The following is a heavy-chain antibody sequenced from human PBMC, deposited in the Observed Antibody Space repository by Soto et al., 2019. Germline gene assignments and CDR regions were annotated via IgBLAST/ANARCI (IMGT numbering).Heavy chain of an antibody. CDR1: GFTFDDYA. V-gene: IGHV3-9*01. CDR2: ISWNSGSI. J-gene: IGHJ5*02. D-gene: IGHD4-4*01. Sequence: EVQLVESGGGLVQPGRSLRLSCAASGFTFDDYAMHWVRQAPGKGLEWVSGISWNSGSIGYADSVKGRFTISRDNAKNSLYLQMNSLRAEDTALYYCAKDIDSNYPNWFDPWGQGTLVTVSS. CDR3: AKDIDSNYPNWFDP.